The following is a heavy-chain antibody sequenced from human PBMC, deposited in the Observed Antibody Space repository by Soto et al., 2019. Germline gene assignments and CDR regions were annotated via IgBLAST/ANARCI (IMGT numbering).Heavy chain of an antibody. CDR3: ARDLSGYDSPFDY. D-gene: IGHD5-12*01. Sequence: SVKVYCEDCGGNFSRYAIRWVRQSPGQGLEWMGGIIPIFGTANYAQKFQGRVTINADESTSTAYMELSSLRSEDTAVYYCARDLSGYDSPFDYWGQGTMVPVSS. J-gene: IGHJ4*02. V-gene: IGHV1-69*13. CDR2: IIPIFGTA. CDR1: GGNFSRYA.